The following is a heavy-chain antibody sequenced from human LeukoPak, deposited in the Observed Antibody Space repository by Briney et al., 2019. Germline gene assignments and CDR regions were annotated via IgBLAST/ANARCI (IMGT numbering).Heavy chain of an antibody. CDR2: ISAYNGNT. Sequence: ASVEVSCKASGYTFTSYGISWVRQAPGQGLEWMGWISAYNGNTNYAQKLQGRVTMTTDTSTSTAYMELRSLRSDDTAVYYCAREYDFWSGPPLNAFDIWGQGTMVTVSS. CDR1: GYTFTSYG. D-gene: IGHD3-3*01. CDR3: AREYDFWSGPPLNAFDI. J-gene: IGHJ3*02. V-gene: IGHV1-18*01.